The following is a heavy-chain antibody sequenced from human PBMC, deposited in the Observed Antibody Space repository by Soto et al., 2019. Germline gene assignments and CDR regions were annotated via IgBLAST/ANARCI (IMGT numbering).Heavy chain of an antibody. CDR1: GYTLTELS. J-gene: IGHJ6*02. D-gene: IGHD4-17*01. CDR3: ARVRGGSTVTSPVYYYYGMDV. Sequence: GASVKVSCKVSGYTLTELSMHWVRQAPGKGLEWMGGFDPEDGETIYAQKFQGRVTMTKDTSTDTAYMELSSLRSEDTAVYYCARVRGGSTVTSPVYYYYGMDVWGQGTTVTVSS. CDR2: FDPEDGET. V-gene: IGHV1-24*01.